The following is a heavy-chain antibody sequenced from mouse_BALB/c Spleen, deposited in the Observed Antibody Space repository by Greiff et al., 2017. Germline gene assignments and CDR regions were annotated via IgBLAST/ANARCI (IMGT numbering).Heavy chain of an antibody. D-gene: IGHD2-1*01. V-gene: IGHV1S81*02. J-gene: IGHJ1*01. Sequence: VQLQQPGAELVKPGASVKLSCKASGYTFTSYYMYWVKQRPGQGLEWIGGINPSNGGTNFNEKFKSKATLTVDKSSSTAYMQLSSLTSEDSAVYYCARGNYGWYFDVWGEGTTVTVSS. CDR1: GYTFTSYY. CDR3: ARGNYGWYFDV. CDR2: INPSNGGT.